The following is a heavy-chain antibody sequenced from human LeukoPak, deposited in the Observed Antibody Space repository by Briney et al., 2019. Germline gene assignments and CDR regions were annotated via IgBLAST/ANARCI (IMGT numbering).Heavy chain of an antibody. V-gene: IGHV4-34*01. J-gene: IGHJ6*02. CDR3: AAGLRYFRS. Sequence: SETLSLTCAVYGGSFSGYYWSWIRQPPGKGLEWIGEINHSGSTNYNPSLKSRVTISVDTSKNQFSLKLSSVTAADTAVYYCAAGLRYFRSWGQGTTVTVSS. D-gene: IGHD3-9*01. CDR1: GGSFSGYY. CDR2: INHSGST.